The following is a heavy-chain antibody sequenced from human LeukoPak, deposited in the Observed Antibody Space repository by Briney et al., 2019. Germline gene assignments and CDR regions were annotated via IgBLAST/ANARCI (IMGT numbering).Heavy chain of an antibody. Sequence: SETLSLTCTVSGGSISSGDYYWTWIRQPPGKGLEWIAYIYYTGSTYYNPSLKSRVTISVDTSKNQFSLKMTSLTAADTAVYYCARDNYDSSGYYEHALDLWGQGTMVTASS. CDR1: GGSISSGDYY. CDR2: IYYTGST. V-gene: IGHV4-30-4*01. CDR3: ARDNYDSSGYYEHALDL. J-gene: IGHJ3*01. D-gene: IGHD3-22*01.